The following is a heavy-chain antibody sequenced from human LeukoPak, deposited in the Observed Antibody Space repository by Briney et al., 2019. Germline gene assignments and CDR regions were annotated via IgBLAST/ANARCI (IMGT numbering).Heavy chain of an antibody. V-gene: IGHV4-39*01. CDR1: GGSIRSSSYY. CDR3: ARPSPIGYYPRWFDP. Sequence: SETLSLTCTVSGGSIRSSSYYWGWIRQPPGKGLEWIGSTYYSGSTYYNPSLKSRVTISVDTSKNQFSLKLSSVTAADTAVYYSARPSPIGYYPRWFDPWGQGILVTVSS. D-gene: IGHD3-22*01. J-gene: IGHJ5*02. CDR2: TYYSGST.